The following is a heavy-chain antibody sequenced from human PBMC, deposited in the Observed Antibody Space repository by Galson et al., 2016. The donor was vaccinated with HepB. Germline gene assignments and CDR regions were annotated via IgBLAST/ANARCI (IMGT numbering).Heavy chain of an antibody. CDR2: IDPSDSLT. CDR1: GYSFTTYW. J-gene: IGHJ4*02. D-gene: IGHD3-10*01. CDR3: ASIMYGSGSYSSDY. Sequence: GAEVKKPGESLRISCKGSGYSFTTYWINWVRQMPGKGLEWMGRIDPSDSLTTYSPSFEGHVTISADKSIRTAYLQWSSLKASDTAMYYCASIMYGSGSYSSDYWGQGTLVTVSS. V-gene: IGHV5-10-1*01.